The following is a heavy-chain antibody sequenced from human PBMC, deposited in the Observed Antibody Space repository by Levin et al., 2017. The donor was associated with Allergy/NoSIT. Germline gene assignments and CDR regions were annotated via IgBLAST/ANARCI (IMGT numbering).Heavy chain of an antibody. V-gene: IGHV6-1*01. J-gene: IGHJ4*02. CDR1: GDSVSSNSAA. CDR3: ARDPRSGFLAGPYYFDY. D-gene: IGHD3-22*01. CDR2: TYYRSKWYN. Sequence: TSETLSLTCAISGDSVSSNSAAWNWIRQSPSRGLEWLGRTYYRSKWYNDYAVSVKSRITINPDTSKNQFSLQLNSVTPEDTAVYYCARDPRSGFLAGPYYFDYWGQGTLVTVSS.